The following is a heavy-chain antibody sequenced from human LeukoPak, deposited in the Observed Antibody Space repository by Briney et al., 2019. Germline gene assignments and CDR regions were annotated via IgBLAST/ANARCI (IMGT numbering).Heavy chain of an antibody. D-gene: IGHD7-27*01. V-gene: IGHV4-34*01. Sequence: KPSETLSLTCAVYGGSFSGYYWSWIRQPPGKGLEWIGEINHSGSTNYNPSLKSRVTISVDTSKNQFSLKLSSVTAADTAVYYCARGLYWGANDYWGQGTLVTVSS. CDR2: INHSGST. J-gene: IGHJ4*02. CDR3: ARGLYWGANDY. CDR1: GGSFSGYY.